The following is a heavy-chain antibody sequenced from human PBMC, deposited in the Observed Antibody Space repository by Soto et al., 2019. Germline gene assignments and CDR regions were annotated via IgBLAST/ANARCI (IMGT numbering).Heavy chain of an antibody. V-gene: IGHV1-18*04. Sequence: QGQLVQSGAEVKKPGASVKVSCKASGYTFTSYGISSVRQAPGQGLEWMGWISAKKGNTKYAQKFQGRVTMTTDTSTSTAYMELRSLRSDDTAVYYCAREILSPDFYFHGMDVWGQGTTVTVSS. CDR1: GYTFTSYG. CDR3: AREILSPDFYFHGMDV. J-gene: IGHJ6*02. CDR2: ISAKKGNT. D-gene: IGHD2-15*01.